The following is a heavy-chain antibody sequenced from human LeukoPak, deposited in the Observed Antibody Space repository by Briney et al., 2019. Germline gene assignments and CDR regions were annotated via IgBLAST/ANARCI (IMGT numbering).Heavy chain of an antibody. J-gene: IGHJ5*02. CDR1: GGTFSSYA. Sequence: ASVKVSCKASGGTFSSYAITWVRQAPGQGLEWMGWISAYNGNTNYAQKLQGRVTMATDTSTSTAYMELRSLRSDDTAVYYCARAPITMKADLRFDPWGQGTLVTVSS. CDR3: ARAPITMKADLRFDP. CDR2: ISAYNGNT. V-gene: IGHV1-18*01. D-gene: IGHD3-22*01.